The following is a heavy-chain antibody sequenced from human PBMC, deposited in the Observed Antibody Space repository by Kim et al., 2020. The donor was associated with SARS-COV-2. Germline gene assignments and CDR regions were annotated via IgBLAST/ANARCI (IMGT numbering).Heavy chain of an antibody. CDR3: AREPAGRAAY. CDR2: VTRDGST. Sequence: GGSLRLSCAASGFIFSTYDMSWVRQAPGKGLEWISAVTRDGSTFYADSLRGRSTISRANSRNMLFLQMDSLKIEDTAVYYCAREPAGRAAYWGQGALVTV. J-gene: IGHJ4*02. CDR1: GFIFSTYD. V-gene: IGHV3-23*01.